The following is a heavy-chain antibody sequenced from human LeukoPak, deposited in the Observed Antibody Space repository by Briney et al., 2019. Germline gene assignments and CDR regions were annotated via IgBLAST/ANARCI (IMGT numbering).Heavy chain of an antibody. V-gene: IGHV3-7*01. D-gene: IGHD2/OR15-2a*01. Sequence: GGSLRLSCEASGFILGRYWMNWVRQAPGKGLEWVANIQQDGTEIYYQDSVKGRVSISRDNAKNPLYLQMNSLRAEDTAVYYCVRGLWPARKNYYLDYWGQGAQVTVSS. CDR3: VRGLWPARKNYYLDY. J-gene: IGHJ4*02. CDR1: GFILGRYW. CDR2: IQQDGTEI.